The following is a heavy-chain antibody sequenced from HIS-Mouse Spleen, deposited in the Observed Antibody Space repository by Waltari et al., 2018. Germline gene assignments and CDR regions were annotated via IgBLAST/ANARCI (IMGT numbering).Heavy chain of an antibody. CDR1: GFTFSSYG. V-gene: IGHV3-33*06. D-gene: IGHD2-15*01. CDR3: AKGGGYCSGGSCYYFDY. CDR2: IWYDGSNK. Sequence: RSLRLSCAASGFTFSSYGMHWVRQAPGKGLEWVAVIWYDGSNKYYADSVKGRFTISRDNSKNTLYLQMNSLRAEDTAVYYCAKGGGYCSGGSCYYFDYWGQGTLVTVSS. J-gene: IGHJ4*02.